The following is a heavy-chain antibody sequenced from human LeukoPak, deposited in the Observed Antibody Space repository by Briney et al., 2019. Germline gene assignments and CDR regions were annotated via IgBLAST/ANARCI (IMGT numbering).Heavy chain of an antibody. CDR3: ARHLRFGNSWYSDY. CDR1: DVSISNYY. Sequence: SEPLSLTCTVSDVSISNYYWSWIRQPPERGLEWIGNIYYTGDTNYRPSLKSRVTISLDTSTNQFSLRVTSVTAADTAVYYCARHLRFGNSWYSDYWSQGVLVTVSS. V-gene: IGHV4-59*08. J-gene: IGHJ4*02. D-gene: IGHD6-13*01. CDR2: IYYTGDT.